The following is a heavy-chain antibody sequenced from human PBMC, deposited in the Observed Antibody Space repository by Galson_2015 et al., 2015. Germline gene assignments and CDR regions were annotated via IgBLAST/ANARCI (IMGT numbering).Heavy chain of an antibody. Sequence: ISGDSVSSTSAAWTWIRPSPSRGLEWLGRTYYRSKWYNDYAVSVKSRITINPDTSKNQLSLQLNSVTPEDTAVYYCARDYDYGDYEYYYYYGMDVWGQGTAVTVSS. CDR3: ARDYDYGDYEYYYYYGMDV. V-gene: IGHV6-1*01. D-gene: IGHD4-17*01. CDR2: TYYRSKWYN. J-gene: IGHJ6*02. CDR1: GDSVSSTSAA.